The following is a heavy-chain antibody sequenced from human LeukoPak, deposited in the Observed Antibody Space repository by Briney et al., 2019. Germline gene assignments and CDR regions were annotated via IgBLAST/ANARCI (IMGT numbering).Heavy chain of an antibody. CDR2: IKSKTDGGTT. Sequence: GGSLRLTCAGPGFTFLNALSSWVRQAPGKGLEWVGRIKSKTDGGTTDYAAPVKGRFTISRDDSKNTLYLQMNSLKTEDTAVYYGTSLGYWGQGTLVTVSS. CDR3: TSLGY. J-gene: IGHJ4*02. CDR1: GFTFLNAL. V-gene: IGHV3-15*01. D-gene: IGHD3-16*01.